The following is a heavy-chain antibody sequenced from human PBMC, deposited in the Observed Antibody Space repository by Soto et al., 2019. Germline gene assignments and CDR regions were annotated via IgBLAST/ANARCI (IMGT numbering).Heavy chain of an antibody. V-gene: IGHV3-74*01. CDR2: INSDGSII. Sequence: EVQLVESGGDLVQPGGSLRLSCAASGFTFSIYWMHWVRQAPGKGLVWVSRINSDGSIIRYADSVKGRFTVSRDNAKNTLYLQMNSLRAEDTAVYYCVRDATIDYWGQGTLVTVSS. CDR3: VRDATIDY. CDR1: GFTFSIYW. J-gene: IGHJ4*02.